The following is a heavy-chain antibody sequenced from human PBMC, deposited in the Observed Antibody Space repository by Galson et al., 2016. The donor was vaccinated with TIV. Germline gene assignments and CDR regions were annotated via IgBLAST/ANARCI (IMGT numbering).Heavy chain of an antibody. CDR3: ARGRGLSL. J-gene: IGHJ4*02. V-gene: IGHV4-34*01. Sequence: LSLTCAVYGGSFSGYYWSWIRQPPEKGLEWIGEINHSGSSNYNPSLKSRVTISMDTPKNQFSLKLTSVTAADTAVYYCARGRGLSLWGQGTLVTVSA. CDR2: INHSGSS. CDR1: GGSFSGYY. D-gene: IGHD3-16*02.